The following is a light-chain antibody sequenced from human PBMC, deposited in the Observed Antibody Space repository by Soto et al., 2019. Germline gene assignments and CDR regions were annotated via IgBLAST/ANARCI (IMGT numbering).Light chain of an antibody. J-gene: IGLJ1*01. CDR1: KLGDKY. CDR2: QDS. V-gene: IGLV3-1*01. CDR3: QAWDSSTV. Sequence: SYELTQPPSVSVSPGQTASITCSGDKLGDKYACWYQQKPGQSPVLVIYQDSKRPSGIPERFSGSNSGNTATLTISGTQAMDEADYYCQAWDSSTVFGTGTKDTVL.